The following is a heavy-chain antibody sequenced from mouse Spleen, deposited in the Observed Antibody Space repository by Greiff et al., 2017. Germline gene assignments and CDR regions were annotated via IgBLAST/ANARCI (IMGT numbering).Heavy chain of an antibody. CDR3: ARGDDYYAMDY. Sequence: EVKLVESGGGLVQPGGSRKLSCAASGFTFSSFGMHWVRQAPEKGLEWVAYISSGSSTIYYADTVKGRFTISRDNPKNTLFLQMTSLRSEDTAMYYCARGDDYYAMDYWGQGTSVTVSS. V-gene: IGHV5-17*02. CDR1: GFTFSSFG. CDR2: ISSGSSTI. J-gene: IGHJ4*01.